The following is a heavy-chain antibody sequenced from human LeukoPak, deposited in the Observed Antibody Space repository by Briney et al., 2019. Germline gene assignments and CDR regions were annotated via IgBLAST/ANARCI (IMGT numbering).Heavy chain of an antibody. CDR1: GFTFSSYA. D-gene: IGHD3-10*01. Sequence: PGGSLRLSCAASGFTFSSYAMSWVRQAPGKGLEWVSAISGSGGSTYYADSVKGRFTISRDNSKNTLYLQMNSLRAEDTAVYYCARGGFPVLLWFGESVTYFDYWGQGTLVTVSS. CDR2: ISGSGGST. J-gene: IGHJ4*02. CDR3: ARGGFPVLLWFGESVTYFDY. V-gene: IGHV3-23*01.